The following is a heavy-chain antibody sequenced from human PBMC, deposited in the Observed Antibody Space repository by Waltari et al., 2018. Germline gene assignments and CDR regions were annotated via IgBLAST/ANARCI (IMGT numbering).Heavy chain of an antibody. Sequence: EVQLVQSGAEVKKPGATVKISCKASGYTFTDYYMHWVQQAPGKGLEWMGRVDPEDGETIYAEKFQGRVTITAATSTATAYMELSSLRSEDTAVYYCATGSVRDILTGYSLFDYWGQGTLVTVSS. D-gene: IGHD3-9*01. CDR2: VDPEDGET. CDR1: GYTFTDYY. J-gene: IGHJ4*02. V-gene: IGHV1-69-2*01. CDR3: ATGSVRDILTGYSLFDY.